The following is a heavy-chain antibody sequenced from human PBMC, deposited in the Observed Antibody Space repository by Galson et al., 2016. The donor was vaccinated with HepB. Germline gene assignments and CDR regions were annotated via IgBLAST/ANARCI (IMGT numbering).Heavy chain of an antibody. J-gene: IGHJ6*02. CDR2: ISSSSTYI. CDR1: GFTFASYA. D-gene: IGHD1-7*01. V-gene: IGHV3-21*01. Sequence: SLRLSCAASGFTFASYAMSWVRQAPGKGLEWVSSISSSSTYIYYADSVNGRFTISSDNAKKSLFLQMNSLRAEDTAVYYCARDGRELVSHDYYSYMDVWGQGTTVTVSS. CDR3: ARDGRELVSHDYYSYMDV.